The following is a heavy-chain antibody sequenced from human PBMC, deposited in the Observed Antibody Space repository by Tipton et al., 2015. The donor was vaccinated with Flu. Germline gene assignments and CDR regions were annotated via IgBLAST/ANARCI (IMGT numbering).Heavy chain of an antibody. V-gene: IGHV3-7*01. CDR3: AFYFYYGMDG. CDR1: GLNFGRFP. CDR2: IKEDGSEK. J-gene: IGHJ6*02. Sequence: GSLRLSCAASGLNFGRFPMSWVRQAPGKGLEWVANIKEDGSEKHHVDSVKGRFTISRDNAKTSLYLLMNNLRADDTAVYYCAFYFYYGMDGWGQGTMVTVSS.